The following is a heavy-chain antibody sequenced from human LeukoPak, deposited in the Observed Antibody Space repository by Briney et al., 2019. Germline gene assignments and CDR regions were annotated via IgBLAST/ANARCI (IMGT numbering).Heavy chain of an antibody. J-gene: IGHJ6*04. CDR1: EFTFSSYN. D-gene: IGHD3-10*01. V-gene: IGHV3-21*01. Sequence: GGSLRLSCVASEFTFSSYNMNWVRQASGKGLEWLSSINPSSSYINYADSVKGRFTISRDNAKNSVYLQMSSLRAEDTAVYYCAKDLSMVRGVIIYYYGMDVWGKGTTVTVSS. CDR3: AKDLSMVRGVIIYYYGMDV. CDR2: INPSSSYI.